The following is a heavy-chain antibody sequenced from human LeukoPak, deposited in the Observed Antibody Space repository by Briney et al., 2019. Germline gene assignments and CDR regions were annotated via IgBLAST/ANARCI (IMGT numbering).Heavy chain of an antibody. V-gene: IGHV4-39*01. CDR1: GGSISSSSYY. Sequence: SETLSLTCTVSGGSISSSSYYWGWIRQPPGKGLEWIGSIYYSGSSFDNPALKSRVTISVDTSKNQFSLKLSSVTAADTAVYYCARHRSGWLQSSFDYWGQGTLDTVSS. J-gene: IGHJ4*02. D-gene: IGHD5-24*01. CDR2: IYYSGSS. CDR3: ARHRSGWLQSSFDY.